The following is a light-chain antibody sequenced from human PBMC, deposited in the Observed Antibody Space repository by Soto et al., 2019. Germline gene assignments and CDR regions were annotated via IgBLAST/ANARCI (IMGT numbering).Light chain of an antibody. J-gene: IGKJ4*01. CDR1: QSIDSW. Sequence: DIQMTQSPSALSASVGDRVTITCRASQSIDSWLAWYKQKPGKAPELLIYDASSLESGVPSRFSGSASGTEFTLTISSLQPDDFATYYCQHYFSSPTFGGGTRVEFK. V-gene: IGKV1-5*01. CDR3: QHYFSSPT. CDR2: DAS.